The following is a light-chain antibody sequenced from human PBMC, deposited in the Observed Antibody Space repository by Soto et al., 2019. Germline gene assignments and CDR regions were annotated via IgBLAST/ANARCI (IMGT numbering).Light chain of an antibody. Sequence: QSALTQPASVSGSPGQSITISCTGTSSDVGAYNSVSWYQQHPGKAPKLMIYDVGNRPSGVSNRFSGSKSGNTASLTISGLQAEDEADYYCSSYTSSSTLGVVFGGGTKLPVL. CDR3: SSYTSSSTLGVV. J-gene: IGLJ2*01. CDR2: DVG. CDR1: SSDVGAYNS. V-gene: IGLV2-14*01.